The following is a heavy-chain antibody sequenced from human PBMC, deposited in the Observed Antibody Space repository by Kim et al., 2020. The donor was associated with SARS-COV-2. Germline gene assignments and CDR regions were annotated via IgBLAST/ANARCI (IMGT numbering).Heavy chain of an antibody. CDR3: ARHYDFWSGDFGY. D-gene: IGHD3-3*01. Sequence: DTWKGRYTTPRDNSKNTRYLHMNSLRAADTAVYYCARHYDFWSGDFGYWGQGTLVTVSS. J-gene: IGHJ4*02. V-gene: IGHV3-53*01.